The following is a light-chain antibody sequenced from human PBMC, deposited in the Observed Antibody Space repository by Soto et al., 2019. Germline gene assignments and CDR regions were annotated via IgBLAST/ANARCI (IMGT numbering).Light chain of an antibody. CDR1: QPVNPW. Sequence: DIHMTQSPSSVSASVGDRVTITCRASQPVNPWLAWHQQKPGKAPKVLIYKTSDLENGVPSRFIGSGSGTEYTLTISNLQADDFATYYCQQYYRRETFGQGTKVDIK. V-gene: IGKV1-5*03. J-gene: IGKJ1*01. CDR3: QQYYRRET. CDR2: KTS.